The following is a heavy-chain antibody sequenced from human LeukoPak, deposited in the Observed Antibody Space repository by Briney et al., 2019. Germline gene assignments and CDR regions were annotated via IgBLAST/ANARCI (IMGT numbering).Heavy chain of an antibody. CDR2: ISSSGST. CDR3: ARGPYSYDSSGAFDI. V-gene: IGHV4-61*02. Sequence: PSETLSLICTVSGDSISSGDYYWSWIRQPAGKGLEWIGRISSSGSTNYNPSLKSRVTISVDTSKNQFSLKLSSVTAADTAVYFCARGPYSYDSSGAFDIRGQGTMVTVSS. CDR1: GDSISSGDYY. J-gene: IGHJ3*02. D-gene: IGHD3-22*01.